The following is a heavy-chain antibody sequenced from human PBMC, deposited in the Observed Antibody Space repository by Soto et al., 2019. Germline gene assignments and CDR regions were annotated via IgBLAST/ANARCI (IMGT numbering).Heavy chain of an antibody. CDR3: TVILWFGSWWFDP. Sequence: GGSLRLSCAASGFTFSNAWMNWVRQAPGKGLEWVGRIKSKTDGGTTDYAAPVKGRFTISRDDSKNTLYLQMNSLKTEDTAVYYCTVILWFGSWWFDPWGQGTLVTVSS. CDR2: IKSKTDGGTT. D-gene: IGHD3-10*01. V-gene: IGHV3-15*07. J-gene: IGHJ5*02. CDR1: GFTFSNAW.